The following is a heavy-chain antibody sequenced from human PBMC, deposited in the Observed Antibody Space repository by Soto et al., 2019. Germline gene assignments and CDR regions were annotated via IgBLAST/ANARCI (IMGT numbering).Heavy chain of an antibody. Sequence: EVQLVQSGAEVKKPGESLKISCKGSGYSFTSYWIGWVRQMPGKGLEWMGIIYPGDSDTRYSPSFQGQVTISADKSISTAYLQWSSLKASYTAMYYCARRYSSGYNYYYFDYWGQGTLVTVSS. CDR1: GYSFTSYW. V-gene: IGHV5-51*03. CDR3: ARRYSSGYNYYYFDY. D-gene: IGHD3-22*01. J-gene: IGHJ4*02. CDR2: IYPGDSDT.